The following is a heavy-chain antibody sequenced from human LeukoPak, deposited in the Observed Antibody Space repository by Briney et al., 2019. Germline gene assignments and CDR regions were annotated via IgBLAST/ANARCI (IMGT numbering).Heavy chain of an antibody. CDR2: ISSNGNTV. V-gene: IGHV3-11*01. CDR3: ASTAVVANDH. Sequence: PGGSLKLSCAASGFTFSDYYMSWIRQAPGKGLEWVSYISSNGNTVYYADSVKGRFTISRDNAKNSLFLQMNSLRVEDTAVYYCASTAVVANDHWGQGTRVTASS. D-gene: IGHD2-15*01. J-gene: IGHJ4*02. CDR1: GFTFSDYY.